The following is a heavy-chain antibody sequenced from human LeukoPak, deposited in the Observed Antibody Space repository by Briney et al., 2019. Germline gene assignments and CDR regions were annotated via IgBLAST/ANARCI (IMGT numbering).Heavy chain of an antibody. CDR1: GFSFSNYA. J-gene: IGHJ4*02. Sequence: PGGSLRLSCAASGFSFSNYAMSWVRQAPGKGLDWVSGISGTGGPTYYADSVKGRLTISRDDSKNTVYLQMNSLRAEDTAVYFCAKRDNSAWLTYWGQGALVTVSS. V-gene: IGHV3-23*01. CDR3: AKRDNSAWLTY. CDR2: ISGTGGPT. D-gene: IGHD4-11*01.